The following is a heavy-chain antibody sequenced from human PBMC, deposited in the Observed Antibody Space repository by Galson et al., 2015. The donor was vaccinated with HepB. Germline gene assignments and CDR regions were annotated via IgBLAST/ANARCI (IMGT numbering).Heavy chain of an antibody. V-gene: IGHV5-51*01. D-gene: IGHD3-10*01. CDR1: GYSFTSYW. CDR2: IYPGDSDT. Sequence: QSGAEVKKPGESLKISCKGSGYSFTSYWIGWVRQMPGKGLEWMGIIYPGDSDTRYSPSFQGQVTISADKSISTAYLQWSSLKASDTAMYYCARQGGRITMVRGVIRWFDPWGQGTLVTVSS. J-gene: IGHJ5*02. CDR3: ARQGGRITMVRGVIRWFDP.